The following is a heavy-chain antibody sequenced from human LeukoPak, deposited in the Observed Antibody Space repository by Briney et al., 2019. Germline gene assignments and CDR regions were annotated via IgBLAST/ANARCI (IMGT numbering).Heavy chain of an antibody. V-gene: IGHV4-39*07. D-gene: IGHD2-21*01. CDR3: ARGTHIVVVGY. CDR2: IYYSGST. CDR1: GGSISSYY. J-gene: IGHJ4*02. Sequence: SETLSLTCTVSGGSISSYYWGWIRQPPGKGLEWIGSIYYSGSTYYNPSLKSRVTISVDTSKNQFSLKLSSVTAADTAVYYCARGTHIVVVGYWGQGTLVTVSS.